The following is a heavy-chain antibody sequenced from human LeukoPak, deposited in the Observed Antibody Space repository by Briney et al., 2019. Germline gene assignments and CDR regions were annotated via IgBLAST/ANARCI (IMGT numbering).Heavy chain of an antibody. Sequence: HPGGSLRLSCAASGFTVSSNYMSWVRQAPGKGLEWVSVIYSGGSTYYADSVKGRFTISRDNSKNTLYLQMNSLRAEDTAVYYCARDFPPHGYSGSSRWGQGTLVTVSS. V-gene: IGHV3-53*01. CDR3: ARDFPPHGYSGSSR. D-gene: IGHD1-26*01. CDR1: GFTVSSNY. J-gene: IGHJ4*02. CDR2: IYSGGST.